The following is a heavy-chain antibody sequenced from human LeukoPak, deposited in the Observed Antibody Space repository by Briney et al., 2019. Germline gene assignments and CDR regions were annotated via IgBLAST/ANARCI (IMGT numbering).Heavy chain of an antibody. D-gene: IGHD6-19*01. V-gene: IGHV4-31*03. CDR2: IYYSGST. CDR1: GGSISSGGYY. J-gene: IGHJ4*02. Sequence: SETLSLTCTVSGGSISSGGYYWSWIRQHPGKGLEWIGYIYYSGSTYYNPSLKSRVTISVDTSKNQFSLKLSSVTAADTAVYYCARDSGSGWTGHYFDNWGQGTLVTVSS. CDR3: ARDSGSGWTGHYFDN.